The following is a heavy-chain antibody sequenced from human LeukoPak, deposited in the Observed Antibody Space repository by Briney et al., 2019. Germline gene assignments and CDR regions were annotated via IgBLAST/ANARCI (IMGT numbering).Heavy chain of an antibody. D-gene: IGHD5-24*01. V-gene: IGHV4-31*03. CDR3: ARDPGKDGYDYSFDY. J-gene: IGHJ4*02. Sequence: SETLSLTCTVSGGSISSGGYYWSWIRQHPVKGLEWVGYIDYSGSTYYNPSLKGRLTISMDTSRNQFSLRLSSVTAADTAVYYCARDPGKDGYDYSFDYWGQGTLVTVSS. CDR1: GGSISSGGYY. CDR2: IDYSGST.